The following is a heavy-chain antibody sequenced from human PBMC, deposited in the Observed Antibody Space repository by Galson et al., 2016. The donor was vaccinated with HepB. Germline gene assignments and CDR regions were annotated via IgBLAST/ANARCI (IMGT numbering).Heavy chain of an antibody. V-gene: IGHV4-34*01. CDR1: GGSFIGYY. CDR2: INHSGGT. Sequence: SETLSLTCAVHGGSFIGYYWSWIRQPPGKGLEWIGEINHSGGTFYNPSLKSRVTISVDTSKNQFSLKLSSVTAADTAVYFCARAPLTPDDLWSQGTLVTVSS. CDR3: ARAPLTPDDL. J-gene: IGHJ4*02. D-gene: IGHD3-9*01.